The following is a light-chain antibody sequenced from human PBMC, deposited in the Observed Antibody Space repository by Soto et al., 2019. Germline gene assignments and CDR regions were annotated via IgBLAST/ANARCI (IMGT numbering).Light chain of an antibody. Sequence: QPVLTQPASVSGSPGQSITIPCTGTSSDVGGYKFVSWYQQHPGKAPKLMIYDVTNRPSGVSSRFSGSKSGNTASLTISGLLPDDEEDYFCSSYTTSSTSYVLFGGGTKVTVL. V-gene: IGLV2-14*03. CDR3: SSYTTSSTSYVL. CDR2: DVT. J-gene: IGLJ2*01. CDR1: SSDVGGYKF.